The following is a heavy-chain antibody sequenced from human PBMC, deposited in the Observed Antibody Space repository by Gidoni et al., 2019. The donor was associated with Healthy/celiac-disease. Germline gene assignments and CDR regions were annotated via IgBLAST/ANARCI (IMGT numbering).Heavy chain of an antibody. J-gene: IGHJ6*02. Sequence: QVQLVESGGGVVQPGRSLRLSCAASGFTFSSYGMHWVRQAPGKGLEWVAVIWYDGSNKYYADSVKGRFTISRDNSKNTLYLQMNSLRAEDTAVYYCARDSHLPAAQSQYGMDVWGQGTTVTVSS. D-gene: IGHD2-2*01. CDR2: IWYDGSNK. CDR1: GFTFSSYG. V-gene: IGHV3-33*01. CDR3: ARDSHLPAAQSQYGMDV.